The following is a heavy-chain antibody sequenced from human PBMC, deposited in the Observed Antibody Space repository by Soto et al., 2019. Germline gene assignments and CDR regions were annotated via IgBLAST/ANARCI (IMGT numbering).Heavy chain of an antibody. CDR3: ARVTGRTMVRGVIVRSYYYYGMDV. Sequence: SVKPTCEAPGGRFTICAICRPRSAPGQGLEWMGGIIPIFGTANYAQKFQGRVTITADESTSTAYMELSSLRSEDTAVYYCARVTGRTMVRGVIVRSYYYYGMDVWG. D-gene: IGHD3-10*01. V-gene: IGHV1-69*13. J-gene: IGHJ6*02. CDR1: GGRFTICA. CDR2: IIPIFGTA.